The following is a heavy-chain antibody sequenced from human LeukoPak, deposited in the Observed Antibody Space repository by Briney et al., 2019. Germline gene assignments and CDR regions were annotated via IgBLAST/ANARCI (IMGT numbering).Heavy chain of an antibody. J-gene: IGHJ4*02. CDR3: ARDVYLDTRYFDY. CDR1: GFTFSSYC. V-gene: IGHV3-7*01. Sequence: GGSLRLSCAASGFTFSSYCMSWVRQAPGKGLEWVANIKQDGSEKYYVDSVKGRFTISRDSAKNSLYLQMSSLGVEDTSVYYCARDVYLDTRYFDYWGQGTLVTVSS. CDR2: IKQDGSEK. D-gene: IGHD5-18*01.